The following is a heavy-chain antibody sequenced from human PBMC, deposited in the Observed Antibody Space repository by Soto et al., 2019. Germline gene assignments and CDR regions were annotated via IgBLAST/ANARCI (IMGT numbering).Heavy chain of an antibody. J-gene: IGHJ6*03. CDR1: GFTFSNAW. V-gene: IGHV3-15*01. CDR2: IKSKTDGGTT. Sequence: EVQLVESGGGLVKPGGSLRLSCAASGFTFSNAWMSWVRQAPGKGLEWVGRIKSKTDGGTTDYAAPVKGRFTISRDDSKNTLYLQMNSLKTEDTAVYYCTTFLYYDILTGSDYYYYYMDVWGKGTTVTDSS. D-gene: IGHD3-9*01. CDR3: TTFLYYDILTGSDYYYYYMDV.